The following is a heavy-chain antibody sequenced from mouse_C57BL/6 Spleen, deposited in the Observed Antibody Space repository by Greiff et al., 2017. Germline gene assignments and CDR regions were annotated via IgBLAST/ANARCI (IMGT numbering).Heavy chain of an antibody. CDR2: ISYDGSN. CDR3: ARGYYYGSSYSYAMDY. D-gene: IGHD1-1*01. V-gene: IGHV3-6*01. J-gene: IGHJ4*01. CDR1: GYSITSGYY. Sequence: DVKLVESGPGLVKPSQSLSLTCSVTGYSITSGYYWNWIRQFPGNKLEWMGYISYDGSNNYNPSLKNRISITRDTSKNQFFLKLNSVTTEDTATYYCARGYYYGSSYSYAMDYWGQGTSVTVSS.